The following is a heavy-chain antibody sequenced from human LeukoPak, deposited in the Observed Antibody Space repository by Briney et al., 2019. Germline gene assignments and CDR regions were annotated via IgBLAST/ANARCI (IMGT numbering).Heavy chain of an antibody. CDR2: IYYSGST. J-gene: IGHJ6*03. Sequence: SETLSLTCTVSGGSISSYYWSWIRQPPGKGLEWIGYIYYSGSTNYNPSLKSRVTISVDTSKNRFSLKLRSVTAADTAAYYCARTTTVRGTYYMDVWGKGTTVTVSS. V-gene: IGHV4-59*01. D-gene: IGHD3-10*01. CDR3: ARTTTVRGTYYMDV. CDR1: GGSISSYY.